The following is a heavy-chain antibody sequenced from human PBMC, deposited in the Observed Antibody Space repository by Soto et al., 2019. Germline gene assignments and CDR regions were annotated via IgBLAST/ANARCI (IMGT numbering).Heavy chain of an antibody. J-gene: IGHJ4*02. D-gene: IGHD5-18*01. V-gene: IGHV4-39*01. Sequence: PSETLSLTCTVSGASITSSASYWGWIRQPPGKGLEWIGSTYYSVMTYYNPSLKSRVTISVDTSKNQFSLKLSSVTAADTAMYFCARHFQHVDTAMVFFDYWGQGTLVTVSS. CDR1: GASITSSASY. CDR3: ARHFQHVDTAMVFFDY. CDR2: TYYSVMT.